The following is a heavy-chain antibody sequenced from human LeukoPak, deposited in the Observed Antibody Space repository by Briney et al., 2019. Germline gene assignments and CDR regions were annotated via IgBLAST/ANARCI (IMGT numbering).Heavy chain of an antibody. Sequence: PSETLSLTCTVSGGSISSYYWSWIRQPPGKGLEWIGYIYYSGTTKYNPSLESRVTISVDTSKNQFSLKLRSVTAADTAVYYCARGAYTSSWFFDSWGQGTLVTVSS. J-gene: IGHJ4*02. D-gene: IGHD6-13*01. CDR1: GGSISSYY. V-gene: IGHV4-59*01. CDR3: ARGAYTSSWFFDS. CDR2: IYYSGTT.